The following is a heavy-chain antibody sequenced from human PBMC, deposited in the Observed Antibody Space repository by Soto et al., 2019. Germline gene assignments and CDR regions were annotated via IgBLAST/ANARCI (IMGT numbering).Heavy chain of an antibody. J-gene: IGHJ4*02. D-gene: IGHD5-12*01. Sequence: QVQLQESGPGLMEPSGTLSLTCTVSSGSISSSNWWSWVRQPPGKGLEWIGEVAPNGDSHPPSALKSRVPVSIDKSRNQFSLRLTSVTAADTAVYYCARNRYDGYDFDSWGQGTLVVVSP. CDR2: VAPNGDS. CDR3: ARNRYDGYDFDS. V-gene: IGHV4-4*02. CDR1: SGSISSSNW.